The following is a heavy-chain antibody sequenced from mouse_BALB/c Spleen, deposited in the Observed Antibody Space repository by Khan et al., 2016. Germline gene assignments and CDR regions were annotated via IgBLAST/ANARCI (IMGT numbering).Heavy chain of an antibody. CDR1: GISITTGNYR. CDR3: ARVHYVYAFDY. D-gene: IGHD2-2*01. Sequence: VQLKESGPGLVKPSQTVSLTCTITGISITTGNYRWSWIRHFPGNKLEWIGYIYYSGSITYNPSLTSRTTITRDTSQNQFFLEMNSLTAEDTATYYCARVHYVYAFDYWGQGTTLTVSS. J-gene: IGHJ2*01. V-gene: IGHV3-5*02. CDR2: IYYSGSI.